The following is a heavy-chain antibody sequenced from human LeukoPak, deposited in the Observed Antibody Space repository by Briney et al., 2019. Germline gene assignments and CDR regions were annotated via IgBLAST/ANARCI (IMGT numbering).Heavy chain of an antibody. V-gene: IGHV3-30*18. CDR1: GFTFSSYG. CDR3: AKESYCGGDCYTFDY. CDR2: ISYDGSNK. J-gene: IGHJ4*02. D-gene: IGHD2-21*02. Sequence: GGSLRLSCAASGFTFSSYGMHWVRQAPGKGLEWVAVISYDGSNKYYADSVKGRFTISRDNSKNTLYLQMNSLRAEDTVVYYCAKESYCGGDCYTFDYWGQGTLVTVSS.